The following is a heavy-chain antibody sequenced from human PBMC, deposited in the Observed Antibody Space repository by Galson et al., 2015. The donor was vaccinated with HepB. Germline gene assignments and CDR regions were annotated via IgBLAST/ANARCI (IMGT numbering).Heavy chain of an antibody. CDR3: AKEGSGWYPLIYYYMDV. CDR1: GFTFNSFA. V-gene: IGHV3-23*01. D-gene: IGHD6-19*01. J-gene: IGHJ6*03. Sequence: SLRLSCAASGFTFNSFAMSWVRQAPGKGLEWVSGINVSGTTTYYADSVKGRFTISRDNSRNTVYLQMNSLRAEDTAVYFCAKEGSGWYPLIYYYMDVWGKGTTVTVSS. CDR2: INVSGTTT.